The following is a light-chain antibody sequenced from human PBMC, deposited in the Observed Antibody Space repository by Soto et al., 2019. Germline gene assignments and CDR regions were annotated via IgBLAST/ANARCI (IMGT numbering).Light chain of an antibody. V-gene: IGKV3D-15*03. CDR3: QQYKNWPTVT. CDR2: GAS. CDR1: QSVKTN. J-gene: IGKJ4*01. Sequence: ETVMTQSPATLSVSLGERATLSCRASQSVKTNLAGYQQKPGQAPRLLIYGASIRATGVPARFSGSGSGTDFTLTISILQPEDFAVYFCQQYKNWPTVTFGGGTKVEIK.